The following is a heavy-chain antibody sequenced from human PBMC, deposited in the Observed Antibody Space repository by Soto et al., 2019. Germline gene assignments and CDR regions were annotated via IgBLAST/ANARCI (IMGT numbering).Heavy chain of an antibody. V-gene: IGHV3-21*01. D-gene: IGHD3-22*01. CDR3: ARGTYYYDSSVYYGY. CDR2: ISTSSSYI. CDR1: GFTFSSYS. Sequence: GGSLRLSCAASGFTFSSYSMNWVRQAPGKGLEWVSSISTSSSYIYYADSVKGRFTISRDNAKNSLYLQMNSLRAEDTAVYYCARGTYYYDSSVYYGYWGQGTLVTVSS. J-gene: IGHJ4*02.